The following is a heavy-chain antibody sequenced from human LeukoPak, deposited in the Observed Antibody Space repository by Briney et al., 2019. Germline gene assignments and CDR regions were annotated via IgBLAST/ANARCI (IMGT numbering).Heavy chain of an antibody. CDR2: IYSGGTT. Sequence: PGGSLRLSCAASGFTFSSYGMHWVRQAPGKGLEWVSVIYSGGTTYYADSVKGRFTISRDDSKNTMYLQMNSLRAEDTAVYFCARSSGVYLYFDYWGQGTLVTVSS. D-gene: IGHD1-26*01. CDR3: ARSSGVYLYFDY. V-gene: IGHV3-53*01. CDR1: GFTFSSYG. J-gene: IGHJ4*02.